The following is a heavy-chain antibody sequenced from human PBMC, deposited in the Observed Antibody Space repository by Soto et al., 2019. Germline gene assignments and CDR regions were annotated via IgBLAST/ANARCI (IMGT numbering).Heavy chain of an antibody. V-gene: IGHV1-69*13. CDR2: IIPFVGTA. CDR1: GGTFSTFG. CDR3: AKSTPMDAGDKYYYDF. D-gene: IGHD4-17*01. Sequence: GASVKGSCKASGGTFSTFGIIWVRQAPGQGLEWMGGIIPFVGTARYSQKFEDRITITSGESTNTVYMDLRSLTSEDTAIYYCAKSTPMDAGDKYYYDFWGQGALVTVSS. J-gene: IGHJ4*02.